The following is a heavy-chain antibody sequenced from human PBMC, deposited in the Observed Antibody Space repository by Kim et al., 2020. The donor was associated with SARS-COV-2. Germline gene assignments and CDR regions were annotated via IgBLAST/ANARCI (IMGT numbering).Heavy chain of an antibody. CDR3: AKKLGYCSGGSCYSSGFFDY. V-gene: IGHV3-23*01. J-gene: IGHJ4*02. D-gene: IGHD2-15*01. CDR2: ISGSGGST. Sequence: GGSLRLSCAASGFTFTSYAMSWVRQAPGKGLEWVSTISGSGGSTYYADSVKGRFTISRDNSKNTLYLQMRSLRAEDTAVYFCAKKLGYCSGGSCYSSGFFDYWGQGTLVTVSS. CDR1: GFTFTSYA.